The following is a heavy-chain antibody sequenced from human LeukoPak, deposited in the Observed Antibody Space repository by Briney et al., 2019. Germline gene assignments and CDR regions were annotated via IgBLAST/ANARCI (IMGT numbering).Heavy chain of an antibody. CDR3: ARAYYGGNPDY. V-gene: IGHV4-59*01. Sequence: SGTLSLTCTVSGGSISSYYWSWIRQPPGKGLEWIGYIYYSGSTNYNPSLKSRVTISVDTSKNQFSLKLSSVTAADTAVYYCARAYYGGNPDYWGQGTLVTVSS. D-gene: IGHD4-23*01. CDR2: IYYSGST. J-gene: IGHJ4*02. CDR1: GGSISSYY.